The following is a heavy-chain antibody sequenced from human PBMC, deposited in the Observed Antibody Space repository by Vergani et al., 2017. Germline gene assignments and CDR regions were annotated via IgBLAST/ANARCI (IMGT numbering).Heavy chain of an antibody. Sequence: QVQLVESGGGLVKPGGSLRLSCAASGFTFSDYYMSWIRQAPGKRLEWVSYISSSGSTIYYADSVKGRFTNSRDNAKNSLYLQMNSLRAEDTAVYYCARDRGPRYSSSRGVKFDYWGQGTLVTVSS. CDR3: ARDRGPRYSSSRGVKFDY. J-gene: IGHJ4*02. V-gene: IGHV3-11*04. CDR2: ISSSGSTI. CDR1: GFTFSDYY. D-gene: IGHD6-6*01.